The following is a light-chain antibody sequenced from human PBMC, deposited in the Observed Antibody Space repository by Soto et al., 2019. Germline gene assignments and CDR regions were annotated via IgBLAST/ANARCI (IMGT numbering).Light chain of an antibody. CDR2: GNN. J-gene: IGLJ1*01. V-gene: IGLV1-40*01. CDR3: QSYDSSLSGFYV. Sequence: QSVLTQPPSASGTPGQRVTISCSGSSSNIAGYDVHWYQQLPGTAPKLLIYGNNNRPSGVPDRFSGSKSGTSASLAITGLQAEDEADYYCQSYDSSLSGFYVFGTGTKVTVL. CDR1: SSNIAGYD.